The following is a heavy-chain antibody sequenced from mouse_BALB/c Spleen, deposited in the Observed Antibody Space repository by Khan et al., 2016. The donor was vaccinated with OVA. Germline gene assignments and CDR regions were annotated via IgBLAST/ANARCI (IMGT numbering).Heavy chain of an antibody. Sequence: VQLKESGPGLVKPSQSLSLTCTVTGYSITSDYAWNWIRQFPGNKLEWLGYISYSGSTSYNPSLKSRISITRDTSKNQFFLQLNSVTTEDTATYYCARVNYYGYYFDYWGQGTTLTVSS. CDR3: ARVNYYGYYFDY. J-gene: IGHJ2*01. V-gene: IGHV3-2*02. CDR1: GYSITSDYA. D-gene: IGHD1-1*01. CDR2: ISYSGST.